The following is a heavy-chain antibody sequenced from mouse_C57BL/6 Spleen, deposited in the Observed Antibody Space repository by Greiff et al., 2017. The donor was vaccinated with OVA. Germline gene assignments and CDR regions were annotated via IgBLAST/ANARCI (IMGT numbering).Heavy chain of an antibody. CDR3: ARTVTTVVADY. CDR1: GYTFTSYW. D-gene: IGHD1-1*01. J-gene: IGHJ2*01. CDR2: IYPGSGST. V-gene: IGHV1-55*01. Sequence: QVQLQQPGAELVKPGASVKMSCKASGYTFTSYWITWVKQRPGQGLEWIGDIYPGSGSTNYNEKFKSKATLTVDTSSSTAYMQLSSLTSEDAAVYYCARTVTTVVADYWGQGTTLTVSS.